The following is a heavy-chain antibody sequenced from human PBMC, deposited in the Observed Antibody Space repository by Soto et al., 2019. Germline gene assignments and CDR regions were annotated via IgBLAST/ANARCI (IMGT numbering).Heavy chain of an antibody. Sequence: QVQLVQSGAEVRKPGASVNISCKASGYTFTSYYLHWVRQAPGQGLEWMGLIHPGDGSTGYTQKFQGRVTLTRDTSTGTVSMKLSSLRSEDTATYYCATYYYANSIPQDCWDQGTLVTVSS. CDR2: IHPGDGST. CDR3: ATYYYANSIPQDC. D-gene: IGHD3-22*01. J-gene: IGHJ4*02. V-gene: IGHV1-46*03. CDR1: GYTFTSYY.